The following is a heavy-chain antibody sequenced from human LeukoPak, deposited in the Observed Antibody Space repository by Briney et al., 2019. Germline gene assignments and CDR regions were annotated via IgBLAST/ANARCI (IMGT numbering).Heavy chain of an antibody. J-gene: IGHJ6*03. CDR2: IAYDGNNT. V-gene: IGHV3-30*18. Sequence: GRPLRLTCVASGFIFSDYGIQWVRQAPGKGLEWVAVIAYDGNNTYYGDSVRGRFTISRDNSKKMVYLEMNSLRVEDTAVYYCAKTGMLRRVGYLDVWGKGTAVIVSS. CDR1: GFIFSDYG. CDR3: AKTGMLRRVGYLDV. D-gene: IGHD1-1*01.